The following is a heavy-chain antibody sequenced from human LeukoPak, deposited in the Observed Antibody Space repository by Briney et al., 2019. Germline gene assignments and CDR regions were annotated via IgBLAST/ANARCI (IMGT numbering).Heavy chain of an antibody. CDR1: GYSISSGYY. CDR2: LSHSGST. CDR3: ARGERGFDY. V-gene: IGHV4-38-2*02. Sequence: RPSETLSLTCSVCGYSISSGYYWGWIRQPPGKGLEWIGSLSHSGSTYYNPSLKSRVTISVDTSKIQFSLQLSSVTAADTAVYGCARGERGFDYWGQGTLVTVSS. J-gene: IGHJ4*02.